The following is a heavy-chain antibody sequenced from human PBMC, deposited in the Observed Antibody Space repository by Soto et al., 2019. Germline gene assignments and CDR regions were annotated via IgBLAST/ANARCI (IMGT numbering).Heavy chain of an antibody. J-gene: IGHJ6*02. CDR1: GFTFSSYG. CDR3: ANDAKDCISTSCQYYYYYGMDV. V-gene: IGHV3-30*18. D-gene: IGHD2-2*01. CDR2: ISYDGSNK. Sequence: GGSLRLSCAASGFTFSSYGMHWVRQAPGKGLEWVAVISYDGSNKYYADSVKGRFTISRDNSKNTLYLQMNSLRAEDTAVYYCANDAKDCISTSCQYYYYYGMDVWGQGTTVTVSS.